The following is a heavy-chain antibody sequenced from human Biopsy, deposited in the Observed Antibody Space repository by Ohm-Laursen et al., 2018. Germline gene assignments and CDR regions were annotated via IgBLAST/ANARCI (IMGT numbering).Heavy chain of an antibody. V-gene: IGHV1-2*02. Sequence: ASVKVSCKASEYTVTDYYVHWVRQAPGQGFEWMGLINPKSGVANHAQNFQGRVSMTRDTSISTVYLELSGLRSDDTAVYYCARDMTVTTRPYYYSGVDVWGPGTRVTVSS. D-gene: IGHD4-17*01. CDR2: INPKSGVA. CDR1: EYTVTDYY. CDR3: ARDMTVTTRPYYYSGVDV. J-gene: IGHJ6*02.